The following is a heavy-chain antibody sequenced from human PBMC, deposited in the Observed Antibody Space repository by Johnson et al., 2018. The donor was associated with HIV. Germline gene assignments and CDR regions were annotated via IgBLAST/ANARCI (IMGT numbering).Heavy chain of an antibody. CDR2: INSDGSST. CDR1: GFTFSSYW. V-gene: IGHV3-74*01. J-gene: IGHJ3*02. Sequence: VKLVESGGGLVQPGGSLRLSCAASGFTFSSYWMHWVRQAPGKGLVWVSRINSDGSSTRNADSVKGRFTISRDNAKNTLYLQMNSLRAEDTAVYYCARGGGGWEEGALDICGQGTMVTVSS. D-gene: IGHD6-19*01. CDR3: ARGGGGWEEGALDI.